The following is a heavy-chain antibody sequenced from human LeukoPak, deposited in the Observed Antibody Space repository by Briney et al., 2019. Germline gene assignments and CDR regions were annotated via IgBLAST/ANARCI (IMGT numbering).Heavy chain of an antibody. V-gene: IGHV3-30*04. J-gene: IGHJ4*02. CDR3: ARDPYTSYFDY. Sequence: GGSLRLSCAASGFTFSSYEMNWVRQAPGKGLEWVAVISYDGSNKYYADSVKGRFTISRDNSKNTLYLQMNSLRAEDTAVYYCARDPYTSYFDYWGQGTLVTVSS. D-gene: IGHD4-11*01. CDR2: ISYDGSNK. CDR1: GFTFSSYE.